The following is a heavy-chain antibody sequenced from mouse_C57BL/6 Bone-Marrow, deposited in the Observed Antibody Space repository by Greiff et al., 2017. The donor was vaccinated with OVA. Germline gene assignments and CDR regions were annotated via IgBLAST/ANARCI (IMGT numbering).Heavy chain of an antibody. CDR1: GYTFTSYW. CDR2: IYPGSGST. CDR3: ARPGGYRGAMDY. J-gene: IGHJ4*01. Sequence: QVQLQQSGAELVKPGASVKMSCKASGYTFTSYWITWVKQRPGQGLEWIGDIYPGSGSTNYNEKFKSKATLTVDTSSSTAYMQLSSLTSEDSAVYYCARPGGYRGAMDYWGQGTSVTVSS. D-gene: IGHD4-1*01. V-gene: IGHV1-55*01.